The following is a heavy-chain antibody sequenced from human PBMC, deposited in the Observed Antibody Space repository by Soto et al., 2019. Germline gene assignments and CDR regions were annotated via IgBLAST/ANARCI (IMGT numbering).Heavy chain of an antibody. CDR3: TRVVVVPAAMRYYYYYYGMDV. J-gene: IGHJ6*02. CDR2: ISGSGGST. CDR1: GFTFSSYA. V-gene: IGHV3-23*01. D-gene: IGHD2-2*01. Sequence: GGSLRLSCAASGFTFSSYAMSWVRQAPGKGLEWVSAISGSGGSTYYADSVKGRFTISRDDSKSIAYLQMNSLKTEDTAVYYCTRVVVVPAAMRYYYYYYGMDVWGQGTTVTVSS.